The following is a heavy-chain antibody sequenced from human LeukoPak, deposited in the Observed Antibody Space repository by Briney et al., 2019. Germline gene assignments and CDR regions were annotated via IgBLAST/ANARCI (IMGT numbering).Heavy chain of an antibody. CDR3: AAESERWLLRS. CDR1: GGSFSGYY. CDR2: INHSGST. D-gene: IGHD6-19*01. V-gene: IGHV4-34*01. J-gene: IGHJ4*02. Sequence: SETLSLTCAVYGGSFSGYYWSWIRQPPGKGLEWIGEINHSGSTNYNPSLKSRVTISVDTSKNQFSLKLNSVTAADTAVYYCAAESERWLLRSWGQGTLVTVSS.